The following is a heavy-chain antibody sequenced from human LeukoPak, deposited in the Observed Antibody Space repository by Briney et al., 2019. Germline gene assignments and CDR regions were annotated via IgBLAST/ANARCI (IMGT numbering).Heavy chain of an antibody. CDR2: ISYSGST. CDR1: GDSISSYY. CDR3: ARQSRGTTARLLDY. D-gene: IGHD1-1*01. V-gene: IGHV4-59*08. J-gene: IGHJ4*02. Sequence: PSETLSLTCTVSGDSISSYYWSWIRQPPGKGLEWIGYISYSGSTNYNPSLESRVTISGDTSKNQFSLKLSSVTAADTAFYYCARQSRGTTARLLDYWGQGTLVTVSS.